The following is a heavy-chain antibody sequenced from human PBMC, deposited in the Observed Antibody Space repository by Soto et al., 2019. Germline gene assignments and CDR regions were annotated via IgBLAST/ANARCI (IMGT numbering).Heavy chain of an antibody. J-gene: IGHJ5*02. D-gene: IGHD6-6*01. CDR3: AHSEQLGGDNWFDP. Sequence: CGTTLVNPSHTLTLTCTFSGFSLSTSGVGVGWIRQPPGKALEWLALIYWNDDKRYSPSLKSRLTITKDTSKNQVVLTMTNMDPVDTATYYCAHSEQLGGDNWFDPWGQGNLVTSPQ. CDR1: GFSLSTSGVG. CDR2: IYWNDDK. V-gene: IGHV2-5*01.